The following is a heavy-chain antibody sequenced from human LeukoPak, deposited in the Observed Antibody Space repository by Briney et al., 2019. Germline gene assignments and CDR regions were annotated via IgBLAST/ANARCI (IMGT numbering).Heavy chain of an antibody. CDR3: ARGIRWLVPRPFDY. Sequence: GGSLRLSCAASKFTFSSYGMHWVRQAPGKGLEWVAFIRYDGSNKYYADSVKGRFTISRDNSKNTLYLQMNSLRAEDTAVYYCARGIRWLVPRPFDYWGQGTLVTVSS. J-gene: IGHJ4*02. D-gene: IGHD6-19*01. CDR2: IRYDGSNK. V-gene: IGHV3-30*02. CDR1: KFTFSSYG.